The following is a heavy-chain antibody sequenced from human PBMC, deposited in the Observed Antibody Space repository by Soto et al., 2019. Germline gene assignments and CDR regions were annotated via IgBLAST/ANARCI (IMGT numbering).Heavy chain of an antibody. D-gene: IGHD3-3*01. CDR2: IWYDGSNK. CDR3: ARDRKYYDFWCGYYTTYHYYRLAV. V-gene: IGHV3-33*01. J-gene: IGHJ6*02. CDR1: GFTFSSYG. Sequence: PGGSLRLSCAASGFTFSSYGMHWVRQAPGKGLEWVAVIWYDGSNKYYADSVKGRFTISRDNSKNTLYLQMNSLRAEDTAVYYCARDRKYYDFWCGYYTTYHYYRLAVWGQGSTVTVSS.